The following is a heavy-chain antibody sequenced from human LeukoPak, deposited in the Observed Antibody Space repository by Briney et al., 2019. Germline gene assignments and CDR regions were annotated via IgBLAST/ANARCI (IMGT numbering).Heavy chain of an antibody. V-gene: IGHV1-24*01. J-gene: IGHJ4*02. CDR2: FDPEDGET. Sequence: ASVKVSCKVSGYTLTELSMHWVRQAPGKGLEWMGGFDPEDGETSYAQKFQGRVTMTEDTSTDTAYMELSSLRSEDTAVYYCATDGYSYGKGLFDYWGQGTLVTVSS. CDR1: GYTLTELS. D-gene: IGHD5-18*01. CDR3: ATDGYSYGKGLFDY.